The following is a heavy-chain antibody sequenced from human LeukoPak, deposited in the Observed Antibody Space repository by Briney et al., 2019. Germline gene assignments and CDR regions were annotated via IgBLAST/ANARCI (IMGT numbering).Heavy chain of an antibody. Sequence: GGSLRLSCAASGFTFTEYSIIWVRQAPGKGLEWVSFISDISDRSSTIHYADSVKGRFTISRDNAERSVYLQMNSLRADDTAVYYCARVRGPTLKTCYMDVWGTGTTVNVSS. V-gene: IGHV3-48*04. CDR2: ISDRSSTI. D-gene: IGHD3-10*01. J-gene: IGHJ6*03. CDR1: GFTFTEYS. CDR3: ARVRGPTLKTCYMDV.